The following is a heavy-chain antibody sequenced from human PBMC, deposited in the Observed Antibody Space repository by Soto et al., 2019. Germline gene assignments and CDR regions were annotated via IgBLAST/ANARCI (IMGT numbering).Heavy chain of an antibody. CDR1: GGTFSSYA. D-gene: IGHD3-22*01. V-gene: IGHV1-69*06. Sequence: QVQLVQSGAEVKKPGSSVNVSCKASGGTFSSYAISWVRQAPGQGLEWMGGIIPISGTANYAQKFQGRVTINADKYTSTECMEGGSLRSEETDLYYCARDASSGSLPPWGYYYGMDVWGQGTTVTVS. J-gene: IGHJ6*02. CDR3: ARDASSGSLPPWGYYYGMDV. CDR2: IIPISGTA.